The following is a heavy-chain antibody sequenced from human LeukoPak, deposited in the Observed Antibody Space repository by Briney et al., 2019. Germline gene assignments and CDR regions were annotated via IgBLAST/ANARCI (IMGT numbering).Heavy chain of an antibody. CDR2: IYSGDST. Sequence: GGSLRLSCAVSGFTVSSNYMSWVCQAPGKGLEWVSVIYSGDSTYYADSVKGRFSVSRDSSKNTLYLHMHSLRAEDTAVYYCAREISSWLDFWGQGTLVTVST. CDR3: AREISSWLDF. J-gene: IGHJ4*02. CDR1: GFTVSSNY. D-gene: IGHD6-13*01. V-gene: IGHV3-66*01.